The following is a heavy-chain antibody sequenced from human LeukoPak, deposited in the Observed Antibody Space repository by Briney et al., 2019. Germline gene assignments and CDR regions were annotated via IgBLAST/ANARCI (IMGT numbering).Heavy chain of an antibody. CDR2: ISSSSTI. V-gene: IGHV3-48*01. Sequence: GGSLRLSCAASGFTFSSYSMNWVRQAPGKGLEWVSYISSSSTIYYADSVKGRFTISRDNAKNSLYLQMNSLRAEDTAVYYCARDQRVRGLTPYYYYGMDVWGQGTTVTVSS. CDR1: GFTFSSYS. J-gene: IGHJ6*02. CDR3: ARDQRVRGLTPYYYYGMDV. D-gene: IGHD3-10*01.